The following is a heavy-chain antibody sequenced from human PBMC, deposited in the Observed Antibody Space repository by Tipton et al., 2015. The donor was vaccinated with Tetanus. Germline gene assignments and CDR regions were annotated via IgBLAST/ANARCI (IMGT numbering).Heavy chain of an antibody. J-gene: IGHJ4*02. CDR2: ISRDGSRT. CDR3: VRVGHLQPEYFFDS. V-gene: IGHV3-74*01. Sequence: SLRLSCAVSGFSFSSYWMHWVRQAPGKGLVWVSRISRDGSRTTYADSVKGRLTISRDNAKNTLYLQMNNLRAEDTAVYYCVRVGHLQPEYFFDSWGQGTLVTVSS. CDR1: GFSFSSYW.